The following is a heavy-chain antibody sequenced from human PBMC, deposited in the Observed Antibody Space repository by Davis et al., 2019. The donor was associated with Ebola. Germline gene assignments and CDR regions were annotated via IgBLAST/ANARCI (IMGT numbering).Heavy chain of an antibody. D-gene: IGHD5-12*01. Sequence: SEPLSPTCTLPGGSISSSSYYWGWMRQPPGKGLEWIGSIYYSGSTYYNPSLKSRVTISVDTSKNQFSLKLSSVTAADTAVYYCAGEGIVATIIGYWGQGTLVTVSS. CDR3: AGEGIVATIIGY. CDR1: GGSISSSSYY. CDR2: IYYSGST. J-gene: IGHJ4*02. V-gene: IGHV4-39*01.